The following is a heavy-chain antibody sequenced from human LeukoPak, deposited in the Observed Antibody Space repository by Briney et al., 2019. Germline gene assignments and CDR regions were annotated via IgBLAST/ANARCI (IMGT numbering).Heavy chain of an antibody. Sequence: GGSLRLSCAASGFTFSSYSMSWVRQAPGKGLEWVSAISGGGDSTYYADSVKGRFTISRDNSKNTLYLQMNSLRAEDTAVYYCARDSSHYYDSSGYLTDYYGMDVWGQGTTVTVSS. CDR3: ARDSSHYYDSSGYLTDYYGMDV. D-gene: IGHD3-22*01. CDR1: GFTFSSYS. V-gene: IGHV3-23*01. CDR2: ISGGGDST. J-gene: IGHJ6*02.